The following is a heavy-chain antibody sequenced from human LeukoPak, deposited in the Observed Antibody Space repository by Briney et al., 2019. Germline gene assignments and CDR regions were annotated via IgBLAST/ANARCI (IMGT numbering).Heavy chain of an antibody. CDR1: GYTFTGYY. J-gene: IGHJ3*02. D-gene: IGHD3-16*01. CDR2: INPNSGGT. Sequence: ASVKVSCKASGYTFTGYYMHWVRQAPGQGLEWMGWINPNSGGTNYAQKFQGRVTITADKSTSTAYIELSSLRSEDTAVYYCARDLGSYGAFDIWGQGTMVTVSS. V-gene: IGHV1-2*02. CDR3: ARDLGSYGAFDI.